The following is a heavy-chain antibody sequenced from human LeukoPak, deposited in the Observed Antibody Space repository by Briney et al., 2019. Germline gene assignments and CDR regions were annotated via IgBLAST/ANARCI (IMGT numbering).Heavy chain of an antibody. CDR3: ARRDSSGWFLPNYYFDY. CDR2: MYPNSGNT. CDR1: GYTFTSYD. Sequence: ASVKVSCKASGYTFTSYDINWVRQATGQGLEWMGWMYPNSGNTGYAQKFQGRVTMTRNTSISTAYMELSSLRSEDTAVYYCARRDSSGWFLPNYYFDYWGQGTLVTVSS. V-gene: IGHV1-8*01. D-gene: IGHD6-19*01. J-gene: IGHJ4*02.